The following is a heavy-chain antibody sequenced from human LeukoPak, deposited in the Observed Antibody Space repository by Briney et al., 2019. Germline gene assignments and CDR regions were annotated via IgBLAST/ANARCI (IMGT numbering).Heavy chain of an antibody. D-gene: IGHD2-2*01. Sequence: SETLSLTCTVSGGSISSSSYYWGWIRQPPGKGLEWIGSIYYSRSTYYNPSLRSRVTISVDTSKNQFSLKLSSVTAADTAVYYCSRNPFCTNTSCYLGWFDPWGQGTLVTVSS. CDR1: GGSISSSSYY. CDR3: SRNPFCTNTSCYLGWFDP. J-gene: IGHJ5*02. V-gene: IGHV4-39*01. CDR2: IYYSRST.